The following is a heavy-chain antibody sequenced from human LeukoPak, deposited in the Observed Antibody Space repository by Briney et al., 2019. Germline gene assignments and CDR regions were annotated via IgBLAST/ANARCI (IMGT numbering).Heavy chain of an antibody. Sequence: PGGSLRLSCAASGFTFSVSVMHWVRQAPGKGLEYVSVISSNGGSTSYANSVKGRFTISRDNSKNTLYLQMGSLRAEDMAAYYCARDLSGGGLDYWGQGTLVTVFS. J-gene: IGHJ4*02. CDR1: GFTFSVSV. CDR3: ARDLSGGGLDY. V-gene: IGHV3-64*01. D-gene: IGHD3-10*01. CDR2: ISSNGGST.